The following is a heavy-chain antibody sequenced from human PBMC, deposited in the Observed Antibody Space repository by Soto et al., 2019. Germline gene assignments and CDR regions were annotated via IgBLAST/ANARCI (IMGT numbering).Heavy chain of an antibody. D-gene: IGHD6-13*01. CDR3: ARQGSSWIGNYYYMDV. V-gene: IGHV4-39*01. Sequence: PSETLSLTCTVSGCSISSSSYYWGWIRQPPGKGLEWIGSIYYSGSTYYNPSLKSRVTISVDTSKNQFSLKLSSVTAADTAVYYCARQGSSWIGNYYYMDVWGKGTTVT. J-gene: IGHJ6*03. CDR1: GCSISSSSYY. CDR2: IYYSGST.